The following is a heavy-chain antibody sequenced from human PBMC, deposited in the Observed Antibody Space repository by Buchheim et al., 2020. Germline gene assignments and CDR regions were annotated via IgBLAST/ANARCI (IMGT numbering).Heavy chain of an antibody. Sequence: QVQLVQSGAEVKKPGSSVKVSCKASGGTFSSYAISWVRQAPGQGLEWMGRIIPILGIANYAQKFQGRVTITADKSTSTAYMELSSLRSEDTAVYYCARGGARVGATGYYYYYGMDVWGQGTT. CDR1: GGTFSSYA. J-gene: IGHJ6*02. V-gene: IGHV1-69*04. CDR3: ARGGARVGATGYYYYYGMDV. CDR2: IIPILGIA. D-gene: IGHD1-26*01.